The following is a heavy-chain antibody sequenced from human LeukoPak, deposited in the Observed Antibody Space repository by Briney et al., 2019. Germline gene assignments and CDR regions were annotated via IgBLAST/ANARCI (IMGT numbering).Heavy chain of an antibody. CDR3: AKGMTVLLWFGGSFDY. D-gene: IGHD3-10*01. V-gene: IGHV3-9*01. Sequence: GRSLRLSCAASGFTFDDYAMHWVRQAPGKGLEWVSGISWNSDSIGYADSVKGRFTTSRDNAKNSLYLQMNSLRPEDTALYYCAKGMTVLLWFGGSFDYWGQGTLVTVSS. CDR2: ISWNSDSI. J-gene: IGHJ4*02. CDR1: GFTFDDYA.